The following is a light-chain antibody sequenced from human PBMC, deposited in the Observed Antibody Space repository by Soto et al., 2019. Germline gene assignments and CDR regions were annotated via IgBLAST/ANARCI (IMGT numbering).Light chain of an antibody. CDR3: HLYYSGV. CDR2: AAS. Sequence: EIVLTQSPGTLSLSPGERATLSCRASQSVDSKYLGWYQQKTGQAPRLLIYAASIRATGIPDRFSGGGSGTDFALTISRLEPEDFAVFYFHLYYSGVFGQGTKVEIK. J-gene: IGKJ1*01. CDR1: QSVDSKY. V-gene: IGKV3-20*01.